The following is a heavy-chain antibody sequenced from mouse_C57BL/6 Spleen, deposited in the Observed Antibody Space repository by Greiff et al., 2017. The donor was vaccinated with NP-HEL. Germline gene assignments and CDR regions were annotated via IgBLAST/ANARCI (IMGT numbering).Heavy chain of an antibody. CDR1: GFTFSDYG. V-gene: IGHV5-17*01. Sequence: EVKVVESGGGLVKPGGSLKLSCAASGFTFSDYGMHWVRQAPEKGLEWVAYISSGSSTIYYADTVKGRFTISRDNAKNTLFLQMTSLRSEDTAMYYCAREYYGSSYVYYFDYWGQGTSVTVSS. CDR3: AREYYGSSYVYYFDY. D-gene: IGHD1-1*01. CDR2: ISSGSSTI. J-gene: IGHJ4*01.